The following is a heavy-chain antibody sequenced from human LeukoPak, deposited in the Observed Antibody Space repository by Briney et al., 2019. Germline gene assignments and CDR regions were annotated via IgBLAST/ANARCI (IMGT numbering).Heavy chain of an antibody. CDR3: ARAHNWKYGSFDF. D-gene: IGHD1-7*01. CDR2: ISSSSSYI. V-gene: IGHV3-21*01. Sequence: GGSLRLSCAASGFTFSSYSMNWVRQAPGKGLEWVSSISSSSSYIYYADSVKGRFTISRDNAKNSLYLQMNSLRAEDTAVYYCARAHNWKYGSFDFWGQGTLVTVSS. J-gene: IGHJ4*02. CDR1: GFTFSSYS.